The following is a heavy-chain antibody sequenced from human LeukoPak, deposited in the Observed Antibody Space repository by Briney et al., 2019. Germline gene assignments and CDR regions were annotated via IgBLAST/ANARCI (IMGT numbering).Heavy chain of an antibody. CDR2: IIPIFGTA. CDR3: ARGRSSYYYYMDV. Sequence: SVKVSCKASGSTFSSYAISWVRQAPGQGLEWMGGIIPIFGTANYAQKFQGRVTITTDESTSTAYMELSSLRSEDTAVYYCARGRSSYYYYMDVWGKGTTVTVSS. D-gene: IGHD4-17*01. CDR1: GSTFSSYA. J-gene: IGHJ6*03. V-gene: IGHV1-69*05.